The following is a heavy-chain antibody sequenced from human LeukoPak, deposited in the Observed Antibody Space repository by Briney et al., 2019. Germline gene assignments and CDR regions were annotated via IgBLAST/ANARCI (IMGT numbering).Heavy chain of an antibody. D-gene: IGHD3-10*01. CDR1: GYSISSGYY. CDR3: SRNRGESQGHHYYYYMDV. Sequence: PSETLSLTCTVSGYSISSGYYWGWIRQPPGKGLEWVGSIYHSGSTYCNPSLKSRVTISVDTSKNQFSLKLSSLTAADTAVYYCSRNRGESQGHHYYYYMDVWGKGTTVTVSS. V-gene: IGHV4-38-2*02. J-gene: IGHJ6*03. CDR2: IYHSGST.